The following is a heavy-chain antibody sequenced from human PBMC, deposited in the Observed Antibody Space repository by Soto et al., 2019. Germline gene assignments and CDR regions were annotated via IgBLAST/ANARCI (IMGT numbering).Heavy chain of an antibody. J-gene: IGHJ5*02. Sequence: SETLSLTCAVYGGSFSGYYWSWIRQPPGKGLEWIGEINHSGSTNHNPSLKSRVTLSVDTSKNQFSLKLNSVTAADTAVYYCARGLQVVVPATRSKKGNWFDPWGQGTLVTVSS. CDR3: ARGLQVVVPATRSKKGNWFDP. CDR2: INHSGST. V-gene: IGHV4-34*01. CDR1: GGSFSGYY. D-gene: IGHD2-2*01.